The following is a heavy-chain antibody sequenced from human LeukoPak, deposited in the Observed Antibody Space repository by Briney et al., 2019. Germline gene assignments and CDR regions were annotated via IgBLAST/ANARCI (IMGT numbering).Heavy chain of an antibody. CDR3: ARHSRSAYTGYENAFDI. V-gene: IGHV4-34*10. CDR1: GESFSTYY. J-gene: IGHJ3*02. D-gene: IGHD5-12*01. Sequence: SETLSLTCAVYGESFSTYYWSWIRQPPGKGLEWIGNIYNSANTHYNPSLKTRITMSVDTSKNQFSLKLNSVTAADTGIYYCARHSRSAYTGYENAFDIWGQGTMVTVSS. CDR2: IYNSANT.